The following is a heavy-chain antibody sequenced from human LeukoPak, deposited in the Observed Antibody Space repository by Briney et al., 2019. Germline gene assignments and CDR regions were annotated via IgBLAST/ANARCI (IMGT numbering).Heavy chain of an antibody. D-gene: IGHD6-19*01. Sequence: ASVKVSCKASGYSFTNFDINWVREATGQGLEWMGWMNPNSGNKGYAQKFQGRVTMTMNTSITTAYMELSSLRSEDTAVYYCARGPQWRGDYYYMDVWGRGTTVTVSS. CDR3: ARGPQWRGDYYYMDV. J-gene: IGHJ6*03. V-gene: IGHV1-8*01. CDR2: MNPNSGNK. CDR1: GYSFTNFD.